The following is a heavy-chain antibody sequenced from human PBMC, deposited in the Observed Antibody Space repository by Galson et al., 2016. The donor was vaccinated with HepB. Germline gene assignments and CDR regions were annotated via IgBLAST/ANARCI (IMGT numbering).Heavy chain of an antibody. J-gene: IGHJ4*02. CDR2: IHYSGIT. Sequence: SETLSLTCTVSGGSISTYYWSWIRQPPGKGLEWIGNIHYSGITIYNPSLKSRVTISLDTSKNQFSLKLSSVTAADTAIYYCARVRITGRTFPFDYWGQGTLVTVSS. D-gene: IGHD1/OR15-1a*01. CDR3: ARVRITGRTFPFDY. CDR1: GGSISTYY. V-gene: IGHV4-59*12.